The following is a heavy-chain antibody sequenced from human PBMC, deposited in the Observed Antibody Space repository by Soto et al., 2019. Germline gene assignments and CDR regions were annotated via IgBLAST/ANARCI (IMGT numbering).Heavy chain of an antibody. CDR3: AQQKQTGYRLYDT. J-gene: IGHJ1*01. D-gene: IGHD5-18*01. V-gene: IGHV2-5*02. Sequence: QITLKESGPTVVKPTQTVTLTCAVSGFSLSADGVVVGWIRQSPGQALEWLALIYWDDDRRYSPSLAARLTINKDTSRNQVVLTMTNVHPVDTGPYFCAQQKQTGYRLYDTWGRGTLVTVSS. CDR1: GFSLSADGVV. CDR2: IYWDDDR.